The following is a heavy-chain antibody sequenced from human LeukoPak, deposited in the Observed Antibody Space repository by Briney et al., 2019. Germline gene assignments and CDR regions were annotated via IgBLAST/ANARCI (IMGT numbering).Heavy chain of an antibody. CDR2: IYSGGSI. CDR3: ARGEDYPSRPFDY. J-gene: IGHJ4*02. Sequence: GGSLRLSCAASGFTFSSKYMSWVRQAPGKGLEWVSVIYSGGSIYYADSVKGRFTISRDNSKNTLYLQMNSLRVEDTAVYYCARGEDYPSRPFDYWGQGTLVTVSS. CDR1: GFTFSSKY. V-gene: IGHV3-53*01. D-gene: IGHD4-11*01.